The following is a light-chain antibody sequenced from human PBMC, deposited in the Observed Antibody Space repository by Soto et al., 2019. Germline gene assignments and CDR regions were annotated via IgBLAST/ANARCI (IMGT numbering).Light chain of an antibody. V-gene: IGKV3-20*01. CDR2: GAS. CDR1: QSVPSDW. CDR3: QQYGNFPYT. Sequence: EIVLTQSPGTLSLSPGERATLSCRASQSVPSDWLAWYRHKPGQAPRLLIDGASSRATGVPDSVSGSGSGTDFTLTINRLEPEDFAVYYCQQYGNFPYTFGQGTKLEIK. J-gene: IGKJ2*01.